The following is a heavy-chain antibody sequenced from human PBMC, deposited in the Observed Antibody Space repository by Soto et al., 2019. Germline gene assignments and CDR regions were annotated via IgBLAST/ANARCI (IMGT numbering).Heavy chain of an antibody. D-gene: IGHD6-6*01. J-gene: IGHJ4*02. CDR3: ASNSIAAAPRIVYFDY. Sequence: QLQLQESGPGLVKPSETLSLTCTVSGGSISSSSYYWGWIRQPPGKGLEWIGSIYYSGSTYYNPSLKSRVTISVDTSKNKFSLKLSSVTAADTAVYYCASNSIAAAPRIVYFDYWGEGTLVTVSS. V-gene: IGHV4-39*01. CDR2: IYYSGST. CDR1: GGSISSSSYY.